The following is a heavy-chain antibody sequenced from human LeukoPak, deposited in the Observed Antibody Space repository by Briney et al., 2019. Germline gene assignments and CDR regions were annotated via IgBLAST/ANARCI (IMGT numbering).Heavy chain of an antibody. J-gene: IGHJ4*02. D-gene: IGHD3-22*01. CDR2: ISYDGSNN. CDR1: GFTFSSYA. Sequence: PGRSLRLSCAASGFTFSSYAMHWVRQAPGKGLEWVAVISYDGSNNYYAASVKGRFTISRDNSKNTLYLQMNSLRAEDTAVYYCARGGYYYDSSGPLSYWGQGTLVTVSS. CDR3: ARGGYYYDSSGPLSY. V-gene: IGHV3-30-3*01.